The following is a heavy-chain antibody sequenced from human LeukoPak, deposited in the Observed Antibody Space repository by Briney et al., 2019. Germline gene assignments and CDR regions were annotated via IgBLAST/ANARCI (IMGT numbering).Heavy chain of an antibody. CDR2: ISAYNGNT. D-gene: IGHD3-22*01. J-gene: IGHJ5*02. V-gene: IGHV1-18*01. CDR1: GYTFTSYG. Sequence: ASVKVPCKASGYTFTSYGISWVRQAPGQGLEWMGWISAYNGNTNYAQKLQGRVTMTTDTSTSTAYMELRSLRSDDTAVYYCARGLAYYYDSSGYYGRWFDPWGQGTLVTVSS. CDR3: ARGLAYYYDSSGYYGRWFDP.